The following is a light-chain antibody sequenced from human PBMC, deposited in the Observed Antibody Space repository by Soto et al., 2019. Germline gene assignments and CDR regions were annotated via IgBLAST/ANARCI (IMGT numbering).Light chain of an antibody. Sequence: EIVLTQSPATLSLSPGERATLSCRASQSVSSYLAWYQQKPGQAPRLLIYDASNRATGIPARFSGSGSGTDFTLTISSLKSEDFAVYYCQQYDNWPRTFGQGTRVDFK. CDR2: DAS. V-gene: IGKV3-11*01. CDR1: QSVSSY. CDR3: QQYDNWPRT. J-gene: IGKJ1*01.